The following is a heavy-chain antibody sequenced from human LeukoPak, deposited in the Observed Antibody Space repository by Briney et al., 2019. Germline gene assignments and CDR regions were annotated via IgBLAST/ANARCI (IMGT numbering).Heavy chain of an antibody. J-gene: IGHJ4*02. CDR3: ARDFNWAIDY. D-gene: IGHD7-27*01. CDR2: ISSEGRKK. Sequence: GGSLRLSCAAPGFIFSSYGMHRVRQAPGKGLEWVALISSEGRKKLYADSVKGRLTISRDTSKNTLYLEMSSLRPEDTAVYYCARDFNWAIDYWGQGTLVTVSS. CDR1: GFIFSSYG. V-gene: IGHV3-30*03.